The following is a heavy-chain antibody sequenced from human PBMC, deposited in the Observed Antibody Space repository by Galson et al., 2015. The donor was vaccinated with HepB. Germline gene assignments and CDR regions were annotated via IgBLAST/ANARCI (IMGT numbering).Heavy chain of an antibody. CDR3: AREDSRVRSQKRRYYDILTGYYATFDY. Sequence: SLKVSCKASGFTFTSSCINWVRQAPGQGLEWMAWITAYNGNTNYAQKLQGRVTMTTDTSKSTAYMELRSLRSDDTAVYYCAREDSRVRSQKRRYYDILTGYYATFDYWGQGTLVTVSS. D-gene: IGHD3-9*01. J-gene: IGHJ4*02. V-gene: IGHV1-18*01. CDR1: GFTFTSSC. CDR2: ITAYNGNT.